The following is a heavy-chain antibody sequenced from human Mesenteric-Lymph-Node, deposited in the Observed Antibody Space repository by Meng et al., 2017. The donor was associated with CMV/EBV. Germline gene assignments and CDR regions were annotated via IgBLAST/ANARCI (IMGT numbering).Heavy chain of an antibody. CDR2: INDSGNT. J-gene: IGHJ6*02. CDR1: GGSFSGYS. V-gene: IGHV4-34*01. CDR3: ARAKILSNQPARYYYYGMDV. D-gene: IGHD2-2*01. Sequence: SETLSLTCAVYGGSFSGYSWTWIRQPPGKGLEWNGDINDSGNTNYNPSLKSRVSILVDTSKNQFSLKLSSVTAADTSVYYCARAKILSNQPARYYYYGMDVWGQGTTVTVSS.